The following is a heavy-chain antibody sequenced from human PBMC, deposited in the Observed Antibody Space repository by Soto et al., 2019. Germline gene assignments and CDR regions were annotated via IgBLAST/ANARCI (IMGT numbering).Heavy chain of an antibody. CDR1: RFTLSCDS. CDR3: AKPPPLGIADNWFDP. CDR2: ISGSGGST. D-gene: IGHD6-13*01. J-gene: IGHJ5*02. V-gene: IGHV3-23*01. Sequence: LILSRAASRFTLSCDSMSWVRRAPGQGLEWVSAISGSGGSTYYAESVKGRFTISRDNSKNTLYLQMNSLRAEDTAVYYCAKPPPLGIADNWFDPWGQGTLVTVSS.